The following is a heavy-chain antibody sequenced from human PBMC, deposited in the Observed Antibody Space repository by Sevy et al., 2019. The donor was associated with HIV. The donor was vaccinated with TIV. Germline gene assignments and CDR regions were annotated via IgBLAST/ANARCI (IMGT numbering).Heavy chain of an antibody. CDR2: ISSSSSYT. Sequence: GGSLRLSCAASGFTFSDYYMSWIRQAPGKGLKSVSYISSSSSYTNYADSVKGRFTISRDNAKNSLYLQMNSLRAEDTAVYYCASHMVQGVADYYYYYGMDVWGQGTTVTVSS. J-gene: IGHJ6*02. CDR1: GFTFSDYY. CDR3: ASHMVQGVADYYYYYGMDV. V-gene: IGHV3-11*06. D-gene: IGHD3-10*01.